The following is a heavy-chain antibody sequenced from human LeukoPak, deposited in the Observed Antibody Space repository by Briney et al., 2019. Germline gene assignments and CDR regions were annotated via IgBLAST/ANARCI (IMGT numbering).Heavy chain of an antibody. CDR1: GFRFSDYW. Sequence: GGSLRLSCAASGFRFSDYWMNWVRQAPGKGLEWVANIKEDGSAKYYVDSVKGRFTISRDNAKNSLYLQMNSLRAEDTAVYYCAMDMDVWGQGTTVTVSS. CDR3: AMDMDV. CDR2: IKEDGSAK. J-gene: IGHJ6*02. V-gene: IGHV3-7*04.